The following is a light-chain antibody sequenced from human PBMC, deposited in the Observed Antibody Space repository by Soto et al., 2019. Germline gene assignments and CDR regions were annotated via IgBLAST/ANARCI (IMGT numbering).Light chain of an antibody. CDR3: QPRGNWPLT. Sequence: EIVLTQSPATLSLSPGEIATLSCRASQSVSSYLAWYQQKPGQAPRLLIYDASNRATGIPARFSGSGSGTDFTLTISSLKPEDFAVYYCQPRGNWPLTFGGGTKGDIK. CDR1: QSVSSY. V-gene: IGKV3-11*01. CDR2: DAS. J-gene: IGKJ4*01.